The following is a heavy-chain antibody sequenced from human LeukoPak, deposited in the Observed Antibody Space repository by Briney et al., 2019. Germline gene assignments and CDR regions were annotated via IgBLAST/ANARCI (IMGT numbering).Heavy chain of an antibody. J-gene: IGHJ4*02. CDR2: IWYDGSYK. Sequence: PGGSLRLSCAASGFTFSNYGMLWVRQAPGKGLDWVAVIWYDGSYKYYADSVKGRFTISRDNSKNTLYLQMNSLRAEDTAVYYCAKVVQYTASTGAGLDYWGQGTLVTVSS. CDR1: GFTFSNYG. D-gene: IGHD6-13*01. CDR3: AKVVQYTASTGAGLDY. V-gene: IGHV3-33*06.